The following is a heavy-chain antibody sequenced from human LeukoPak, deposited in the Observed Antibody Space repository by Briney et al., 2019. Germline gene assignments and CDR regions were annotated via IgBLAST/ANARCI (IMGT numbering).Heavy chain of an antibody. J-gene: IGHJ4*02. CDR2: IHRDETT. Sequence: GESLRLSCAASGFSFSSYSMNWVRQAPGKGLEWVSAIHRDETTHYADSVKGRFTISRDNSKNTLFLQMTDLRAEDTAVYYCARDYYGSGSYQFDYWGQGTLVTVSS. CDR3: ARDYYGSGSYQFDY. CDR1: GFSFSSYS. V-gene: IGHV3-66*01. D-gene: IGHD3-10*01.